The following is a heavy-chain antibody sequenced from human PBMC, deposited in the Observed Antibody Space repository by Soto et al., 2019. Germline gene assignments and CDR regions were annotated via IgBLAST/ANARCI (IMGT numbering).Heavy chain of an antibody. CDR2: ISGSGDST. J-gene: IGHJ5*02. V-gene: IGHV3-23*01. CDR1: GFTFSSYA. D-gene: IGHD3-10*01. CDR3: AKGGYYASGTYSHNWFDP. Sequence: PGGSLRLSCAASGFTFSSYAMNWVRQAPGKGLEWVSVISGSGDSTYYADSVKGRFTISRDNSKNTLFLQMNGLRAEDTAVYYCAKGGYYASGTYSHNWFDPWGQGT.